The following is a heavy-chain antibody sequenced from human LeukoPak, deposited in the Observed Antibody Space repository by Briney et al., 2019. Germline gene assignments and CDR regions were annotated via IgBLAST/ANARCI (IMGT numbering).Heavy chain of an antibody. Sequence: GGSLRLSCAASGFSFSSYGMHWVRQAPGKGLEWVSGISGSGDNTYYADSVKGRFTISRDNSKNTLYVQMNSLRAEDTAVYYCAKVQYYYDSSGRYYFDYWGQGTLVTVSS. CDR2: ISGSGDNT. D-gene: IGHD3-22*01. V-gene: IGHV3-23*01. J-gene: IGHJ4*02. CDR1: GFSFSSYG. CDR3: AKVQYYYDSSGRYYFDY.